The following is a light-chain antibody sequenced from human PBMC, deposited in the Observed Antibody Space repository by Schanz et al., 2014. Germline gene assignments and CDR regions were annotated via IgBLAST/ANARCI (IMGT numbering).Light chain of an antibody. V-gene: IGKV4-1*01. J-gene: IGKJ1*01. CDR2: WTS. CDR1: QSVLYSSDNRNY. Sequence: DIVMTQSPDSLAVSLGERATINCKSSQSVLYSSDNRNYLAWYQQKPGQPPKLLIYWTSTRDSGVPDRFSGGGSGTEFTLTISSLQAEDVAVYYCQQFYDTVWTFGQGTKVEIK. CDR3: QQFYDTVWT.